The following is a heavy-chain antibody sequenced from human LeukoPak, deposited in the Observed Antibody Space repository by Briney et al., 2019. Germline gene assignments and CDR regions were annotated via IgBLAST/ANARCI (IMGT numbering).Heavy chain of an antibody. D-gene: IGHD2-15*01. J-gene: IGHJ6*02. Sequence: GGSLRLSCAASGFTFSSYGMHWVRQAPGKGLEWVAFIRYDGSNKYYADSVKGRFTISRDNSKNTLYLQMNSLRAEDTAVYYCAKALRYCSGGSCYSGFHYGMDVWGQGTTVTVSS. CDR3: AKALRYCSGGSCYSGFHYGMDV. CDR2: IRYDGSNK. V-gene: IGHV3-30*02. CDR1: GFTFSSYG.